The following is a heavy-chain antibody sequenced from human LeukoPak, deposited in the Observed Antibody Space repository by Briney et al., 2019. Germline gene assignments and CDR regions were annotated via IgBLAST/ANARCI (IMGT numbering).Heavy chain of an antibody. V-gene: IGHV4-34*01. J-gene: IGHJ4*02. D-gene: IGHD6-19*01. CDR3: ARDLRSGWYSRGFDY. CDR1: GGSFSGYY. CDR2: INHSGST. Sequence: SETLSLTCAVYGGSFSGYYWSWIRQPPGKGLEWIGEINHSGSTNYNPSLKSRVTISVDTSKNQFSLKLSSVTAADTAVYYCARDLRSGWYSRGFDYWGQGTLVTVSS.